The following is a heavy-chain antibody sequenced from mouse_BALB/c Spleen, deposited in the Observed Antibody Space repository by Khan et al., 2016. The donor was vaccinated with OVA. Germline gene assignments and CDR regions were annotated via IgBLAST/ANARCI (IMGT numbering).Heavy chain of an antibody. CDR3: TRGGAWATMISCFAY. J-gene: IGHJ3*01. CDR1: GYTFTSYN. D-gene: IGHD2-4*01. V-gene: IGHV1S81*02. CDR2: INPSNGYT. Sequence: QVQLKESGAELVKPGASMKLSCKASGYTFTSYNMYWVKQRPGQGLEWIGGINPSNGYTNFNEKFKSKATLTVDKSSSTAYMQLSGLTSEDSAVYYCTRGGAWATMISCFAYWGQGTLVTVSA.